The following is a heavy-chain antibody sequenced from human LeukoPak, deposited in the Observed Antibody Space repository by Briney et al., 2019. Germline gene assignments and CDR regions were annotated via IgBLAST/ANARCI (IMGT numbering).Heavy chain of an antibody. Sequence: PSETLSLTCTGSGGSISSYYWSWIRQPAGKGLEWIGRIYTSGSTNYNPSLKSRVTMSVDTSKNQFSLELSSVTAADTAVYYCARDPPSPFSSSWPGEAFDIWGQGTMVTVSS. V-gene: IGHV4-4*07. CDR2: IYTSGST. D-gene: IGHD6-13*01. CDR1: GGSISSYY. J-gene: IGHJ3*02. CDR3: ARDPPSPFSSSWPGEAFDI.